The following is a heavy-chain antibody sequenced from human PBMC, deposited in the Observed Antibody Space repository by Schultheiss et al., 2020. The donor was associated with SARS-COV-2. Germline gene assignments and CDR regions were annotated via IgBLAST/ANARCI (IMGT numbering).Heavy chain of an antibody. J-gene: IGHJ4*02. D-gene: IGHD5-18*01. CDR2: ISGGST. Sequence: GGSLRLSCAVSGFTVDSNFVTWVRQAPGKGLEWVSSISGGSTYYADSRKGRFTISRDNSKNTLYLQMNSLRVEDTAVYYCAKYTAMVYLDLWGQGTLVTVSS. CDR3: AKYTAMVYLDL. V-gene: IGHV3-38-3*01. CDR1: GFTVDSNF.